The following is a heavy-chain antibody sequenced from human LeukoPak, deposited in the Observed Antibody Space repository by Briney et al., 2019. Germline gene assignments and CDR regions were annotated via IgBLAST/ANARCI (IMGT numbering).Heavy chain of an antibody. D-gene: IGHD1-26*01. J-gene: IGHJ4*02. Sequence: GGSLRLSCAASGFTFSSYSMNWVRQAPGKGLEWVSSISSSSSYIYYADSVKGRFTISRDNAKNSLYLQMNSLRAEDTAVYYCAKRETLWELEPAFDYWGQGTLVTVSS. V-gene: IGHV3-21*04. CDR3: AKRETLWELEPAFDY. CDR1: GFTFSSYS. CDR2: ISSSSSYI.